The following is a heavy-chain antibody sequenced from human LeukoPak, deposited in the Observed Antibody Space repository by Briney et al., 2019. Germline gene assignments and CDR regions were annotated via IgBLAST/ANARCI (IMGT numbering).Heavy chain of an antibody. CDR1: GFIVSSNF. J-gene: IGHJ4*02. D-gene: IGHD3-22*01. CDR3: ANYDTSGYFFAY. V-gene: IGHV3-53*01. CDR2: IYSDGTT. Sequence: GGALRLSCAASGFIVSSNFMSLVRPAPGEGLEWVSLIYSDGTTYYADSVKGRFTISRDNSKNTLFLQMNNLGAEDTAEYYCANYDTSGYFFAYWGQGTLVTVSS.